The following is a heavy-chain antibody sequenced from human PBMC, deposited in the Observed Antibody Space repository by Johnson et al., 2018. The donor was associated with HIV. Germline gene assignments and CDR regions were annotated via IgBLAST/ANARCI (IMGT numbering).Heavy chain of an antibody. J-gene: IGHJ3*01. CDR3: SRPWGASSSPDSFDL. D-gene: IGHD6-13*01. CDR2: INWNGGST. CDR1: GFTFSSYP. Sequence: EVQLVESGGGVVQPGRSLRLSCVVSGFTFSSYPMHWVRQAPGKGLEWVSGINWNGGSTGYADSVKGRFTISRDNAKNSLYLQMNSLRAEDTAVYYCSRPWGASSSPDSFDLWGQGTMVTVSS. V-gene: IGHV3-20*04.